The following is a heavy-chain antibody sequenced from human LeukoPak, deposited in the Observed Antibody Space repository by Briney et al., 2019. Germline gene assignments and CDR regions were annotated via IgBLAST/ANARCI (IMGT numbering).Heavy chain of an antibody. CDR2: ISYDGSDK. Sequence: GGSLRLSCAASGFTFDNYGMHWVRQAPGKGLEWVAIISYDGSDKYYADSVKGRFTISRDNSKNTLYLQMNSLRAEDTAVYYCAKVRVVFNWNYAYYFDSWGQGTLVTVSS. CDR3: AKVRVVFNWNYAYYFDS. J-gene: IGHJ4*02. CDR1: GFTFDNYG. D-gene: IGHD1-7*01. V-gene: IGHV3-30*18.